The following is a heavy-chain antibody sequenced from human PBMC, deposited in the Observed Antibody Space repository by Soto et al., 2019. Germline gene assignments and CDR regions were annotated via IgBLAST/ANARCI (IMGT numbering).Heavy chain of an antibody. CDR1: GGSISSYY. CDR2: IYYSGST. J-gene: IGHJ5*02. D-gene: IGHD3-9*01. Sequence: QVQLQESGPGLVKPSETLSLTCTVSGGSISSYYWSWIRQPPGKGLEWIGYIYYSGSTNYNPSLKSRVTISVDTSKNQFSLKLSSVTSADTAVYYCAGLADWLPEEGNWFVPWGQGTLVTVSS. V-gene: IGHV4-59*01. CDR3: AGLADWLPEEGNWFVP.